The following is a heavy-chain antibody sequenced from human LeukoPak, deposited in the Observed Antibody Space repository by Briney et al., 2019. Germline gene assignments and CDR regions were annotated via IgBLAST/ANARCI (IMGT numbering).Heavy chain of an antibody. J-gene: IGHJ3*02. CDR3: VRDSASGSYRHAFDI. V-gene: IGHV3-48*02. CDR1: GFTFSSYS. CDR2: ISRSSSTI. D-gene: IGHD1-26*01. Sequence: GGSLRLSCAASGFTFSSYSMNWVRQAPGKGLEWVSYISRSSSTISYADSVKGRFTISRDNAKNSLYLQMNSLRDEDTAVYYCVRDSASGSYRHAFDIWGQGTMVTVSS.